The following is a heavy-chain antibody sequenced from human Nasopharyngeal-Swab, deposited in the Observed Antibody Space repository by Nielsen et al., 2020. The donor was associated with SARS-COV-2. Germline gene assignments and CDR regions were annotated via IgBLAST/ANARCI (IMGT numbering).Heavy chain of an antibody. CDR3: ARDYYDSSGPDFDY. CDR2: ISSSGSTI. V-gene: IGHV3-48*03. Sequence: GRSLRLSCAASGFTFSSYEMNWVRQAPGKGLEWVSYISSSGSTIYYADSVKGRFTISRDNAKNSLYLQMNSLRAEDTAVYYCARDYYDSSGPDFDYWGQGTLVTVSS. J-gene: IGHJ4*02. CDR1: GFTFSSYE. D-gene: IGHD3-22*01.